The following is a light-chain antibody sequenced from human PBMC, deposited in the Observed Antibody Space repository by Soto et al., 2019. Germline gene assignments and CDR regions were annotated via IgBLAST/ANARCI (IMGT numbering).Light chain of an antibody. CDR2: GAS. J-gene: IGKJ1*01. CDR1: QSVRSNY. V-gene: IGKV3-20*01. CDR3: QQSCTPPRT. Sequence: EIGVTQSPVTLSLSPWERATLSCRASQSVRSNYLAWYQQRPGQAPRLLIYGASSRATGIPDRFSGSGSGADFILTISSLEPEDFAVYYCQQSCTPPRTFGQGTKVDIK.